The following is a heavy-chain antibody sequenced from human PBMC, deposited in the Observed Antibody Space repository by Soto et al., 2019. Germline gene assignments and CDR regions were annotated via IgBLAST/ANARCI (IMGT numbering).Heavy chain of an antibody. CDR2: IIPIFGTA. CDR3: GRVPGIAAAEGYFQH. CDR1: GGTFSSYA. Sequence: SVKVSCKASGGTFSSYAISWVRQAPGQGLEWMGGIIPIFGTANYAQKFQGRVTITADESTSTAYMELSSLRSEDTAVYYCGRVPGIAAAEGYFQHWGQGTLVTVSS. D-gene: IGHD6-13*01. J-gene: IGHJ1*01. V-gene: IGHV1-69*13.